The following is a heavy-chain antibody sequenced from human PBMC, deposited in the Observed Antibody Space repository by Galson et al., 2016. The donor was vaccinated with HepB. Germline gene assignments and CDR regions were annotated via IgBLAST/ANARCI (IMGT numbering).Heavy chain of an antibody. J-gene: IGHJ4*02. CDR1: GFTFSSFW. Sequence: SLRLSCAASGFTFSSFWMHWVRQAPGNGLAWVSRINSDGTTTSYADSVKGRFTISGDNAKNTLYLQMNSLRAEDTAVYYCVRDRNLCSGYYSWGQGTLVTVSS. V-gene: IGHV3-74*01. CDR2: INSDGTTT. D-gene: IGHD3-3*01. CDR3: VRDRNLCSGYYS.